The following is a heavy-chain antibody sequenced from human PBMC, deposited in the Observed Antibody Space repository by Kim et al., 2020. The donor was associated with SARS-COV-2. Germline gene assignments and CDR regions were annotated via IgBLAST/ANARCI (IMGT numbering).Heavy chain of an antibody. J-gene: IGHJ4*02. V-gene: IGHV4-39*01. CDR2: IYYSGST. CDR3: ASIPGYCSSTRPPCADDY. CDR1: GGSISSSSYY. D-gene: IGHD2-2*01. Sequence: SETLSLTCTVSGGSISSSSYYWGWIRQPPGKGLEWIGSIYYSGSTYYNPSLKSRVTISVDTSKNQFSLKLSSGTAADTAVYYCASIPGYCSSTRPPCADDYWGQGTLVTVSS.